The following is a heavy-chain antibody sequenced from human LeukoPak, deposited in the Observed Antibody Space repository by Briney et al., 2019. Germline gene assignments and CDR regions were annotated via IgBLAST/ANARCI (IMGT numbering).Heavy chain of an antibody. Sequence: GGSLRLSCAASGFIFSTYGMHWVRQAPGKGLEWVAFIRYDGSNKYYADSVKGRFTISRDNSKNTLFLQMNSLRAEDTAVYYCARDSSPGYYFDYWGQGTLVTVSS. CDR2: IRYDGSNK. J-gene: IGHJ4*02. CDR3: ARDSSPGYYFDY. CDR1: GFIFSTYG. D-gene: IGHD6-13*01. V-gene: IGHV3-30*02.